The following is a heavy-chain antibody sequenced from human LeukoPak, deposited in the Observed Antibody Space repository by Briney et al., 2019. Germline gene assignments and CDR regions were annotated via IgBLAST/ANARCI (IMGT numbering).Heavy chain of an antibody. CDR3: ARRTMVRGVIINNFDY. J-gene: IGHJ4*02. CDR2: MNPNSGNT. V-gene: IGHV1-8*01. CDR1: GYTFTSYD. Sequence: ASVKVSCKASGYTFTSYDINWVRQATGQGLEWMGWMNPNSGNTGYAQKFQGGVTMTRNTSISTAYMELSSLRSEDTAVYYCARRTMVRGVIINNFDYWGQGTLVTVSS. D-gene: IGHD3-10*01.